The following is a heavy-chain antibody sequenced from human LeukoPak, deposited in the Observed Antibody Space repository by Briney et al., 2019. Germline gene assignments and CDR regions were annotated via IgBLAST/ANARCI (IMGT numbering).Heavy chain of an antibody. V-gene: IGHV3-23*01. D-gene: IGHD6-6*01. Sequence: GGSLRLSCAASGFTLNSYAMSWVRQAPGKGLEWVSAISDGGSDTYYADSVKGRLTISKDNSKNMLFLQMNSLMGDDTAVYYCAKRVPYSSSSVYFDSWGQGTLVTVSS. CDR1: GFTLNSYA. CDR3: AKRVPYSSSSVYFDS. J-gene: IGHJ4*02. CDR2: ISDGGSDT.